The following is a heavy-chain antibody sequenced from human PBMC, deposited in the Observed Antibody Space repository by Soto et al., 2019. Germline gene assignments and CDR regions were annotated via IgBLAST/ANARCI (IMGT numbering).Heavy chain of an antibody. Sequence: QVQLQESGPGLVKPSETLSLTCTVSGGSVSSGSYYWSWIRQPPGKGLEWIGYIYYNGRTNYNPSLKSRVTLSADTSKNHFSLKLNSVTAADTAVYSCARGGAYCGGDCSSHYLDYWGHGTLVTVSS. CDR2: IYYNGRT. CDR3: ARGGAYCGGDCSSHYLDY. J-gene: IGHJ4*01. D-gene: IGHD2-21*02. CDR1: GGSVSSGSYY. V-gene: IGHV4-61*03.